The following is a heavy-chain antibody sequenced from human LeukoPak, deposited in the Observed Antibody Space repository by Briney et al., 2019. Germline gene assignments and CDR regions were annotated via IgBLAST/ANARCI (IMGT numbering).Heavy chain of an antibody. D-gene: IGHD3-22*01. CDR1: GYTFTGYY. J-gene: IGHJ5*02. CDR3: ARDSWDSSGYYLNWFDP. CDR2: INPNSGGT. Sequence: ASVKVSCKASGYTFTGYYMHWVRQAPGQGLEWMGWINPNSGGTNYAQKFQGRVTMTRDTSISTAYMELSRLRSDDTAVYYCARDSWDSSGYYLNWFDPWGQGTLVTVSS. V-gene: IGHV1-2*02.